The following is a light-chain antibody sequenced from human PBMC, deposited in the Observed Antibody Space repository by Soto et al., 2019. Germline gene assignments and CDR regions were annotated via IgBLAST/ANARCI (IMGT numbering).Light chain of an antibody. J-gene: IGLJ1*01. CDR1: SSDVGRYKY. V-gene: IGLV2-14*01. CDR2: EVS. CDR3: TSSTSSNTYV. Sequence: QSVLTQPASLSGSPGQSITISCTGTSSDVGRYKYASWYQQDPGNAPKLLIYEVSNRPSGVSDRFSGSKSDNTASLTISGLQAEDEATYFCTSSTSSNTYVFGTGTKLTVL.